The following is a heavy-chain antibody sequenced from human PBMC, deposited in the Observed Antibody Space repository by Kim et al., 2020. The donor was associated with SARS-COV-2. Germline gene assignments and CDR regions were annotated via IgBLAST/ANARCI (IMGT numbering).Heavy chain of an antibody. Sequence: DSVKSRFTNSRDNSQNTMYLQMTSLRAEETAIYYCARGNSGWSGWRYFDYWGQGTLVTVSS. D-gene: IGHD6-19*01. J-gene: IGHJ4*02. CDR3: ARGNSGWSGWRYFDY. V-gene: IGHV3-23*01.